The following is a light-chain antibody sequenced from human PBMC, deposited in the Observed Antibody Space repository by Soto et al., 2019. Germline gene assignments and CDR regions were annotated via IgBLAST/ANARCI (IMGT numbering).Light chain of an antibody. Sequence: QPVLTQSPSASASLGASVKLTCTLSSGHSSYSIAWHQQQPEKGPRYLMKLHSDGSHSKGDGIPDRFSGSSSGAERYLTISSLQSEDEADYYCQTWGTGVRVFAGGTKLTVL. CDR2: LHSDGSH. CDR3: QTWGTGVRV. V-gene: IGLV4-69*01. J-gene: IGLJ3*02. CDR1: SGHSSYS.